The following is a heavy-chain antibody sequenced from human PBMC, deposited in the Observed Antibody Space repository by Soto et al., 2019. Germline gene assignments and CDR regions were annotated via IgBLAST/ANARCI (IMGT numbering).Heavy chain of an antibody. J-gene: IGHJ5*02. CDR2: MNPNSGNT. Sequence: QVQLVQSGAEVKKPGASVTVSCKASGYSFTSYDINWVRQAAGQGLEWMGWMNPNSGNTGYAQKFQGRVTITRYTSINSPYKELNSLRSEHTAVYYCARGSSTWYGVSFDPWGQGTLVTVSS. CDR3: ARGSSTWYGVSFDP. D-gene: IGHD6-13*01. V-gene: IGHV1-8*01. CDR1: GYSFTSYD.